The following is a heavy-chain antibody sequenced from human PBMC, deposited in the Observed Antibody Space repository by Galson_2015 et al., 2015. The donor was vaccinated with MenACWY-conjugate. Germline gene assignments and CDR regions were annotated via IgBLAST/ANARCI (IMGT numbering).Heavy chain of an antibody. D-gene: IGHD6-13*01. CDR1: GLSLSTSGVG. J-gene: IGHJ4*02. CDR3: AHNPYSTSGDYFLFDY. V-gene: IGHV2-5*02. CDR2: IYWDDDK. Sequence: PALVKPTQTLTLTCTLSGLSLSTSGVGVGWIRRPPGKALEWLGIIYWDDDKRYSPSLKSRLTFTKDTSKNQVVLTMTNMDPLDTATYYCAHNPYSTSGDYFLFDYWGQGTLVTVSS.